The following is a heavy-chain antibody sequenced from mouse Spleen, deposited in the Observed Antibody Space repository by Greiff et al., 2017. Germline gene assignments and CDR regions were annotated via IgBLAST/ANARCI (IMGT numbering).Heavy chain of an antibody. Sequence: EVQLQQSGAELVRPGASVKLSCTASGFNIKDDYMHWVKQRPEQGLEWIGWIDPENGDTEYASKFQGKATITADTSSNTAYLQLSSLTSEDTAVYYCTTRNGEGPWWFAYWGQGTLVTVSA. J-gene: IGHJ3*01. D-gene: IGHD2-13*01. CDR2: IDPENGDT. CDR1: GFNIKDDY. CDR3: TTRNGEGPWWFAY. V-gene: IGHV14-4*01.